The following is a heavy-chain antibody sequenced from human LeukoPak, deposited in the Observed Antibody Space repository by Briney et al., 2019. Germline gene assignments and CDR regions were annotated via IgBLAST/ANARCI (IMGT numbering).Heavy chain of an antibody. Sequence: PSETLSLTCAVYGGSFSGYYWSWIRQPPGKGLEWIGEINHSGSTNYNPSLKSRVTISVDTSKNQFSLKVSSVTAADTAVYYCARGGCSSTSCYYDYWGQGTLVTVSS. CDR1: GGSFSGYY. J-gene: IGHJ4*02. CDR2: INHSGST. D-gene: IGHD2-2*01. V-gene: IGHV4-34*01. CDR3: ARGGCSSTSCYYDY.